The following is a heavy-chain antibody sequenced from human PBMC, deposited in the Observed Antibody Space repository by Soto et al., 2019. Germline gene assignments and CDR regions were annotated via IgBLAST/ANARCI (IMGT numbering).Heavy chain of an antibody. V-gene: IGHV3-21*01. CDR3: ARDRFGELGNWFDP. Sequence: GGSLRLSCAASGFTFSSSWMHWVRQAPGKGLEWVSPISSGRSYIYYADSVKGRFTISRDNAKNSLYLQMNSLRAEDTAVYYCARDRFGELGNWFDPWGQGTLVTVSS. D-gene: IGHD3-10*01. CDR2: ISSGRSYI. J-gene: IGHJ5*02. CDR1: GFTFSSSW.